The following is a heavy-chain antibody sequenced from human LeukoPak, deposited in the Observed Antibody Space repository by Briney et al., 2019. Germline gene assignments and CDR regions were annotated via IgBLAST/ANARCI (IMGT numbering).Heavy chain of an antibody. J-gene: IGHJ4*02. D-gene: IGHD6-13*01. CDR3: ARVGSWDPYFDY. V-gene: IGHV3-53*01. Sequence: GGSLRLSCAASGFTVSSNYMSWVRQAPGKGLEWVSVIYSGGSTYYADSVNGRFTISRDNSKNTLYLQMNSLRAEDTAVYYCARVGSWDPYFDYWGQGTLVTVSS. CDR1: GFTVSSNY. CDR2: IYSGGST.